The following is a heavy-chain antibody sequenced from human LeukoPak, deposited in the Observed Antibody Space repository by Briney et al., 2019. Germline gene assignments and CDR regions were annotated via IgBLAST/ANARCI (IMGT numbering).Heavy chain of an antibody. CDR3: AKPLYGSSSPSPNRHYYYGMDV. Sequence: GGSLRLSCAASGFTFSSYGMHWVRQAPGKGLEWVAVISYDGSNKYYADSVKGRFTISRDNSKNMLYLQMNSLRAEDTAVYYCAKPLYGSSSPSPNRHYYYGMDVWGKGTTVTVSS. V-gene: IGHV3-30*18. J-gene: IGHJ6*04. D-gene: IGHD6-13*01. CDR1: GFTFSSYG. CDR2: ISYDGSNK.